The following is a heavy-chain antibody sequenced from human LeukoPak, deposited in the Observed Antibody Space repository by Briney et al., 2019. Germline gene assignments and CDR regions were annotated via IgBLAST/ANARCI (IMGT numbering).Heavy chain of an antibody. Sequence: GGSLRLXCAASGSTFSSYSMNWVRQAPGKGPEWVSSISSSSSYIYYADSVKGRFTISRDNAKNSLYLQMNSLRAEDTAAYYCARAPGYSSSWYDWFDPWGQGTLVTVSS. CDR1: GSTFSSYS. D-gene: IGHD6-13*01. J-gene: IGHJ5*02. CDR2: ISSSSSYI. V-gene: IGHV3-21*01. CDR3: ARAPGYSSSWYDWFDP.